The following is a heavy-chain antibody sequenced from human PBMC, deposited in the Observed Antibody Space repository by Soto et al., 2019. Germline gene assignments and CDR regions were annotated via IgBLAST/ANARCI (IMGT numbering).Heavy chain of an antibody. CDR2: IIPIFGTA. V-gene: IGHV1-69*13. Sequence: ASVKVSCKASGGTFSSYAISWVRQAPGQGLEWMGGIIPIFGTANYAQKFQGRVTITADESTSTAYMEVSSLRSEDTAVYYCARDGEGGDIVVVPAASEGVYYYYGMDVWGQGTTVTVSS. CDR3: ARDGEGGDIVVVPAASEGVYYYYGMDV. J-gene: IGHJ6*02. D-gene: IGHD2-2*01. CDR1: GGTFSSYA.